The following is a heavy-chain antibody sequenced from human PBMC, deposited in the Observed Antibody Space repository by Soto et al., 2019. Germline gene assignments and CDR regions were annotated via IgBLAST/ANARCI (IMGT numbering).Heavy chain of an antibody. D-gene: IGHD6-19*01. CDR1: GYTFTSYC. Sequence: PGESLKISCKGSGYTFTSYCIAWVRQMPWKGLEWMGIIYPGDSDTRYSPSFQGQVSISADKSISTAYLQWSSLKASDTAMYYCARQDGSALYYFDYWGQGTLVTVSS. V-gene: IGHV5-51*01. J-gene: IGHJ4*02. CDR2: IYPGDSDT. CDR3: ARQDGSALYYFDY.